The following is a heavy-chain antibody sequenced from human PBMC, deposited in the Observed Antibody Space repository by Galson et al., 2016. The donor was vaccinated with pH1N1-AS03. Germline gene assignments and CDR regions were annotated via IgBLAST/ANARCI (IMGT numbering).Heavy chain of an antibody. V-gene: IGHV2-5*02. J-gene: IGHJ4*02. D-gene: IGHD2/OR15-2a*01. CDR3: TRSRYYNTNLYYFDY. CDR2: IYWDDDK. CDR1: GVG. Sequence: GVGVGWIRQPPGKALEWLALIYWDDDKLYNPSLKSRLTVTKDTSKNLVVLTLTDMDPVDTATYFCTRSRYYNTNLYYFDYWGQGTLVTVSS.